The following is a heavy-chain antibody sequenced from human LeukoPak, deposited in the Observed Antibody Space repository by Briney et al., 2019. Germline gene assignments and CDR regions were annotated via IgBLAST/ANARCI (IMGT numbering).Heavy chain of an antibody. D-gene: IGHD2-2*01. CDR2: IYTSGST. V-gene: IGHV4-61*02. J-gene: IGHJ4*02. Sequence: SQTLSLTCTVSGGSISSGSYYWSWIRQPAGKGLEWIGRIYTSGSTNYNPSLKSRVTISVDTSKNQFSLKLSSVTAADTAVYYCARSPYCSSTSCYVKFDYWGQATLVTVSS. CDR3: ARSPYCSSTSCYVKFDY. CDR1: GGSISSGSYY.